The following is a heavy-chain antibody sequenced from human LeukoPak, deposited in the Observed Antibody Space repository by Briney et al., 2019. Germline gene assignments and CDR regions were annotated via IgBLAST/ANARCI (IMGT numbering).Heavy chain of an antibody. D-gene: IGHD3-10*01. CDR2: IYHGGST. CDR3: ARDFGVYYYGSGSYRKPSNWFDP. J-gene: IGHJ5*02. CDR1: GGSISSPNW. V-gene: IGHV4-4*02. Sequence: SGTLSLTCGVSGGSISSPNWWSWVRQPPGKGLEWIGEIYHGGSTNYNPSLKSRVTISVDTSKNQFSLKLSSVTAADTAVYYCARDFGVYYYGSGSYRKPSNWFDPWGQGTLVTVSS.